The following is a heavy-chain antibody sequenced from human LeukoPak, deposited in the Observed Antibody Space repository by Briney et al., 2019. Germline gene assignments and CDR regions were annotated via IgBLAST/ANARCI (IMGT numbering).Heavy chain of an antibody. V-gene: IGHV4-61*08. CDR1: GGSISSGGYY. CDR3: ASGIAAAGSPVKRGWYFDL. D-gene: IGHD6-13*01. CDR2: IYHSGST. J-gene: IGHJ2*01. Sequence: SETLSLTCTVSGGSISSGGYYWSWIRQPPGKGLEWIGYIYHSGSTYYNPSLKSRVTISVDTSKNQFSLKLGSVTAADTAVYYCASGIAAAGSPVKRGWYFDLWGRGTLVTVSS.